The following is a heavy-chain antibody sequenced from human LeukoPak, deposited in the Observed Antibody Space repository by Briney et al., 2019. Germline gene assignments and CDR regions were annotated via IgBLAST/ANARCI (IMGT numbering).Heavy chain of an antibody. CDR2: ISAYNGNT. J-gene: IGHJ5*02. Sequence: GASVKVSCKASGGTFSSYAISWVRQAPGQGLEWMGWISAYNGNTNYAQKVQGRVTMTTDTSTSTAYMKVRSLRSDDTAVYYCARIRSTSSTPLDHWGQGTLVTVSS. CDR1: GGTFSSYA. D-gene: IGHD2-2*01. V-gene: IGHV1-18*01. CDR3: ARIRSTSSTPLDH.